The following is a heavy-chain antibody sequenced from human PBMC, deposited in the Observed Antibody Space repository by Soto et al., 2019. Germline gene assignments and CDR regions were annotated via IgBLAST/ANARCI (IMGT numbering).Heavy chain of an antibody. J-gene: IGHJ5*02. V-gene: IGHV4-39*01. D-gene: IGHD2-2*01. CDR3: ARRLGYCTSTSCSFWFDP. CDR1: GGSISSSNYH. Sequence: SETLSLTCTVSGGSISSSNYHWGWIRQPPGKGLEWIATIYYSGGAYYNPSLKSRVTISVDTSKNQFSLKLSSVTAAETAVYYCARRLGYCTSTSCSFWFDPWGQGTLVTVSS. CDR2: IYYSGGA.